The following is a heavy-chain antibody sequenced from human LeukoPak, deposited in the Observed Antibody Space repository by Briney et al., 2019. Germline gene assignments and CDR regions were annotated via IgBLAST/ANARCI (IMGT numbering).Heavy chain of an antibody. V-gene: IGHV4-34*01. J-gene: IGHJ4*02. CDR2: INHSGST. CDR1: GGSFSGYY. CDR3: ARYNYYDSSGYLFDY. D-gene: IGHD3-22*01. Sequence: SETLSLTCAVYGGSFSGYYWSWIRQPPGKGLEWIGEINHSGSTNYNPSLKSRVTISVDTSKNQFSLKLSSVTAADTAVYYCARYNYYDSSGYLFDYWGQGTLVTVSS.